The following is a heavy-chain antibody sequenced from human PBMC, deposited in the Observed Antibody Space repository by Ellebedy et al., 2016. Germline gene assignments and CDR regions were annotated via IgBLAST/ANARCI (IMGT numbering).Heavy chain of an antibody. D-gene: IGHD2-8*01. CDR3: ARVQRYSTSFDY. Sequence: GSLRLSCTVSGGSISSYYWSWIRQPPGKGLEWIGYIYYSGSTNYNPSLKSRVTISVDTSKNQFSLRLSSVTAADTAVYYCARVQRYSTSFDYWGQGTLVTVSS. CDR2: IYYSGST. CDR1: GGSISSYY. V-gene: IGHV4-59*08. J-gene: IGHJ4*02.